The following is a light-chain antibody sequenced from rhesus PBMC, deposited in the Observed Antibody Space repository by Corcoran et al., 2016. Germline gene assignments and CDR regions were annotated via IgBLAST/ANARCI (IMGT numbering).Light chain of an antibody. J-gene: IGLJ2*01. V-gene: IGLV2-23*01. CDR1: SSAIGDYNY. CDR2: DVR. CDR3: TTYAGSK. Sequence: QAALTQPPSVSGAPGQSVTISCTGTSSAIGDYNYVSWYQQHPGKAPILMIYDVRKRPSGVADRFSGSKSGHTASLTISGLPTEDEHYCYCTTYAGSKFGGGTRLPVL.